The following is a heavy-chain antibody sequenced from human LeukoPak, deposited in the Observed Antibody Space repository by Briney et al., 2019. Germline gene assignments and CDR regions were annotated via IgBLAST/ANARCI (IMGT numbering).Heavy chain of an antibody. CDR1: GYTFTSYY. D-gene: IGHD5-24*01. CDR3: AILGDSNWFDP. V-gene: IGHV1-46*01. CDR2: INPSGGST. Sequence: GASVKVSCKASGYTFTSYYMRWVRQAPEQGLEWMGIINPSGGSTSYAQKFQGRVTMTRDMSTSTVYMELSSLRSEDTAVYYCAILGDSNWFDPWGQGTLVTVSS. J-gene: IGHJ5*02.